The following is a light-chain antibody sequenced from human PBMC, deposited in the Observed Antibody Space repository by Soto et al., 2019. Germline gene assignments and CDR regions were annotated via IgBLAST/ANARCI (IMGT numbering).Light chain of an antibody. CDR2: DVS. CDR1: RSDVGGYKY. Sequence: LTQPRSVCGSPGQSVAISCTGSRSDVGGYKYVSWYQQFPGKAPKLIIYDVSRRPSGVPDRFSGSKSGNTASLTISGLQAEDEGDYYCCSYGGGRTPLGFGGGTKVTVL. J-gene: IGLJ2*01. V-gene: IGLV2-11*01. CDR3: CSYGGGRTPLG.